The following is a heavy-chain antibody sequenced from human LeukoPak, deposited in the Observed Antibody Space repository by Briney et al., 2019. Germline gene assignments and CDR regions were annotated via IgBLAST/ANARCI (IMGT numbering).Heavy chain of an antibody. CDR1: GYTFTAYY. Sequence: ASVKVSCKASGYTFTAYYMHWVRQAPGQGLEWMGWINSNSGGTRYAQKFQGRVTVTRDTSISTAYMELSRLRSDDTAVYYCASGKLHDYGDYVFDYWGQGTLVTVSS. D-gene: IGHD4-17*01. J-gene: IGHJ4*02. CDR2: INSNSGGT. V-gene: IGHV1-2*02. CDR3: ASGKLHDYGDYVFDY.